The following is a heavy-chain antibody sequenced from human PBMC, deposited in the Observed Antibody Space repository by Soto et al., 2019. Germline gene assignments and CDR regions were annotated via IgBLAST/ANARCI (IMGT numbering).Heavy chain of an antibody. CDR2: IYYSGST. CDR3: AASGLRYFDWLSPFDY. J-gene: IGHJ4*02. D-gene: IGHD3-9*01. V-gene: IGHV4-31*03. CDR1: GGSISSGGYY. Sequence: SENLSLTCSVSGGSISSGGYYWSWIRQHPGKGLEWIGYIYYSGSTYYNPSLKSRVTISVDTSKNQFSLKLSSVTAADTAVYYCAASGLRYFDWLSPFDYWGQGTLVTVSS.